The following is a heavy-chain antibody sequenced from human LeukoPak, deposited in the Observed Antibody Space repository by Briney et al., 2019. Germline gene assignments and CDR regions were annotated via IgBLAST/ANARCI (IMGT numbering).Heavy chain of an antibody. V-gene: IGHV4-4*07. CDR1: SGSMNNYY. D-gene: IGHD3-10*01. J-gene: IGHJ5*02. CDR3: AGGSGSYYSEWSWFDP. CDR2: IYTSGST. Sequence: SETLSLTCTVSSGSMNNYYWSWIRQPAGKGLESIGRIYTSGSTNYNPSLKSRVTMSVDTSKNQFSLKLSSVTAADTAVYYCAGGSGSYYSEWSWFDPWGQGTLVTVSS.